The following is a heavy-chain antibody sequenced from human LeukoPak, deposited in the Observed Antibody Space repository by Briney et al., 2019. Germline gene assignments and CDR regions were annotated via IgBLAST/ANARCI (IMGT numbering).Heavy chain of an antibody. Sequence: ASVKVSCKASGYTFTSYYMHWVRQAPGQGLEWMGLINPSGTNANYAQKFRGRVTMTRDTSTSTVYMDLSSLRSEDTAMYFCAREESGGYFDYWGQGTLVTVSS. D-gene: IGHD2-8*02. CDR3: AREESGGYFDY. V-gene: IGHV1-46*01. CDR1: GYTFTSYY. J-gene: IGHJ4*02. CDR2: INPSGTNA.